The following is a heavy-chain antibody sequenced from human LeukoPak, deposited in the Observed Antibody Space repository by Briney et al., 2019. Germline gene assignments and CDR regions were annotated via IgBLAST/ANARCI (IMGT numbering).Heavy chain of an antibody. CDR3: AKMGLRYFDWPPVSDAFDI. CDR2: TSYDGGNT. CDR1: GFTFSAYG. V-gene: IGHV3-30*18. D-gene: IGHD3-9*01. Sequence: GRSLRLSCAASGFTFSAYGMHWVRQAPGKGLEWLAVTSYDGGNTYYTDSVKGRFTISRDNSKNTLYLQMNSLRAEDTAVYYCAKMGLRYFDWPPVSDAFDIWGQGTMVTVSS. J-gene: IGHJ3*02.